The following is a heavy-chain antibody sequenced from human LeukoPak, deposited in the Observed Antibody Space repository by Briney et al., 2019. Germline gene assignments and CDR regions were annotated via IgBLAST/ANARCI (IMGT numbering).Heavy chain of an antibody. D-gene: IGHD6-13*01. J-gene: IGHJ4*02. CDR2: IFHSGST. CDR3: ARDEIAAAGGCDY. Sequence: SETLSLTCAVSGGSISSNIWWTWVRRPPGKGLEWIGEIFHSGSTNYTPSLKSRVTISVDTSKNQFSLKLSSVTAADTAVYYCARDEIAAAGGCDYWGQGTLVTVSS. V-gene: IGHV4-4*02. CDR1: GGSISSNIW.